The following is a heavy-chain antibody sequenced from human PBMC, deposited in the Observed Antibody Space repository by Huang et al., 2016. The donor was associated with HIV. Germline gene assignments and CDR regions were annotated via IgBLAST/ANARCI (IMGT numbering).Heavy chain of an antibody. J-gene: IGHJ1*01. Sequence: QVQLVESGGGVVQPGRSLRLSCAAYGFIFSNYGMHWVRQAPGKWLGWVALISEDGSNKYYTDSVKGRFSISRDNSKNTLYLQMNSLRAEDTAVYYCALKGDSSGWEYFRHWGQGTLVTVSS. D-gene: IGHD6-19*01. V-gene: IGHV3-30*03. CDR1: GFIFSNYG. CDR2: ISEDGSNK. CDR3: ALKGDSSGWEYFRH.